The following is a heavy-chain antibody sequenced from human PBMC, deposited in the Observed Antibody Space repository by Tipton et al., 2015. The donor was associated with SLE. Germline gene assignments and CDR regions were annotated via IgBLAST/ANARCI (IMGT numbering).Heavy chain of an antibody. CDR3: AREKYYYMDV. J-gene: IGHJ6*03. Sequence: TLSLTCTVSGGSFTSGTYYWSWIRQPAGKGLEWIGRIYTSGSTNYNPSLKSRVTISVDTSKNQFSLKVRSVTAADTAVYYCAREKYYYMDVWGKGTTVTVSS. CDR1: GGSFTSGTYY. V-gene: IGHV4-61*02. CDR2: IYTSGST.